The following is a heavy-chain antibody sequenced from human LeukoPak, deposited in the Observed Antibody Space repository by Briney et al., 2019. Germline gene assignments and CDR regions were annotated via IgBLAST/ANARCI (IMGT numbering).Heavy chain of an antibody. CDR3: ARAGSYCSSTTCYTYFDY. CDR1: GFTFDDYA. CDR2: ISWNSVGI. D-gene: IGHD2-2*02. Sequence: PGGSLRLSCAASGFTFDDYAMHWVRQAPGKGLEWVSGISWNSVGIGYADSVKGRFTISRDNAKNTLYLQMNSLRAEDTAVYYCARAGSYCSSTTCYTYFDYWGQGTLVTVSS. V-gene: IGHV3-9*01. J-gene: IGHJ4*02.